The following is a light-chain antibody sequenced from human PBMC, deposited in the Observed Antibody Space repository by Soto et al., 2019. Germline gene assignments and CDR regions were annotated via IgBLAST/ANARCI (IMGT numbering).Light chain of an antibody. J-gene: IGLJ2*01. V-gene: IGLV1-44*01. Sequence: QSVLSQPPSASGTPGQRVTISCSGGSLNIGSNPVNWYQQLPGTAPRLLIYTNDQRPSGVPDRFSGSKSGTSASLAISGLQSEDEADYYCAAWDDSLNGVLFGGGTKLTVL. CDR1: SLNIGSNP. CDR2: TND. CDR3: AAWDDSLNGVL.